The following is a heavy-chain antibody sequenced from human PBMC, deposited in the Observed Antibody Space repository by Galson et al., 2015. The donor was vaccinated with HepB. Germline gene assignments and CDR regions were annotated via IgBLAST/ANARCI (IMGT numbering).Heavy chain of an antibody. CDR1: GFTFSSYA. D-gene: IGHD4-23*01. Sequence: SLRLSCAASGFTFSSYAMSWVRQAPGKGLEWVSAISGSGGSTYYADSVKGRFTISRDNSKNTLYLQMNSLRAEDTAVYYCAKDDPTVVTPPYMGNDAFDIWGQGTMVTVSS. J-gene: IGHJ3*02. CDR3: AKDDPTVVTPPYMGNDAFDI. V-gene: IGHV3-23*01. CDR2: ISGSGGST.